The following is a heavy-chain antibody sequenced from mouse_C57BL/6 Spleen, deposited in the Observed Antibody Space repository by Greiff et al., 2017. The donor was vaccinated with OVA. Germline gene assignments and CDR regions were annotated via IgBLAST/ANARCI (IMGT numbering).Heavy chain of an antibody. D-gene: IGHD2-4*01. V-gene: IGHV1-4*01. Sequence: VQLQQSGAELARPGASVTMSCKASGYTFTSYTMHWVNQRPGQGLEWIGYINPSGGYTKYNQKFKDKATLTADKSSSTAYLQLSSRTAEDAAVYDGARWDDDDWFAYWGQGTLVTVSA. CDR3: ARWDDDDWFAY. J-gene: IGHJ3*01. CDR2: INPSGGYT. CDR1: GYTFTSYT.